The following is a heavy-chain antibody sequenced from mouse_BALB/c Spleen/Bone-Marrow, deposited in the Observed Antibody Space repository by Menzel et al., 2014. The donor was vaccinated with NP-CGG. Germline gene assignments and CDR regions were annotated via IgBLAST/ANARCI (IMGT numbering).Heavy chain of an antibody. CDR3: ARGSSGPFVY. D-gene: IGHD3-1*01. J-gene: IGHJ3*01. CDR2: IDPANGNT. Sequence: EVKLVESGAELVKPGASVKLSCTASGFNIKDTYMHWVKQRPEQGLEWIGRIDPANGNTKYDPKFQGKARITADTSSNTAYFQLSSLTSEDTAVYYCARGSSGPFVYWGQGTLVTVSA. CDR1: GFNIKDTY. V-gene: IGHV14-3*02.